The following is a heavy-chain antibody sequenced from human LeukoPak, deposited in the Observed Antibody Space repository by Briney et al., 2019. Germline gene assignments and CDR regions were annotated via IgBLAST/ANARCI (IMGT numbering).Heavy chain of an antibody. J-gene: IGHJ1*01. Sequence: ASVKVSCKASGYTFTGYYMHWVRQAPGQGLEWMGWINPNSGGTNYAQKFQGRVTMTRDTSISTAYMELSRLRSDDTAVYYCARVPGYCSSTSCPRAEYFQHWGQGTLVTVSS. CDR2: INPNSGGT. CDR1: GYTFTGYY. V-gene: IGHV1-2*02. CDR3: ARVPGYCSSTSCPRAEYFQH. D-gene: IGHD2-2*01.